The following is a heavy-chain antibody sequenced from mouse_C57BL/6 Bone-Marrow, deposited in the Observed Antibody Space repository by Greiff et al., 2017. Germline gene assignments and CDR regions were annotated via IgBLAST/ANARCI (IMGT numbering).Heavy chain of an antibody. V-gene: IGHV1-26*01. CDR1: GYTFTDYY. CDR3: ARHSNIYAMDY. CDR2: INPNNGGT. Sequence: VQLQQSGPELVKPGASVKISCKASGYTFTDYYMNWVKQSHGKSLEWIGDINPNNGGTSYNQKFKSKATLTVDKSSSTAYMELRSLTSEDSAVYYCARHSNIYAMDYWGQGTSVTVSS. D-gene: IGHD2-5*01. J-gene: IGHJ4*01.